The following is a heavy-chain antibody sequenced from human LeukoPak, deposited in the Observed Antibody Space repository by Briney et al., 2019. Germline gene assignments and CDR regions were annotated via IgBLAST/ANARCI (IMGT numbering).Heavy chain of an antibody. J-gene: IGHJ6*03. D-gene: IGHD2-15*01. Sequence: WASVKVSCKASGYTFTSYYMHWVRQAPGQGLEWMGIINPSGGSTSYAQKFQGRVTMTRDMSTSTVYMELRSLRSDDTAVYYCARRVVVVVAATSGPQNYYYYMDVWGKGTTVTVSS. CDR3: ARRVVVVVAATSGPQNYYYYMDV. V-gene: IGHV1-46*01. CDR2: INPSGGST. CDR1: GYTFTSYY.